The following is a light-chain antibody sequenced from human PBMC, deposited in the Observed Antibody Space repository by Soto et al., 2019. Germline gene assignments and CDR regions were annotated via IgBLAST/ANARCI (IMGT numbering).Light chain of an antibody. CDR2: DAS. CDR3: QQYDNLPIT. V-gene: IGKV1-33*01. J-gene: IGKJ5*01. Sequence: TQMTQSPSSLSASVGDRVTITCQASEDITNDLNWYQQRPGKAPKVLIYDASTLETGVPSRFSGSGYGTHFTLTISRLHPEDFAVYYCQQYDNLPITFGQGTRLE. CDR1: EDITND.